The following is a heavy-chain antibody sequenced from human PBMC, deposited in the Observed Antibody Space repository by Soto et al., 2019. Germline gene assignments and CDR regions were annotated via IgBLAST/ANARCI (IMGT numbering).Heavy chain of an antibody. J-gene: IGHJ3*02. D-gene: IGHD6-6*01. CDR1: GYTFTSYD. CDR2: MNPNSGNT. CDR3: ARAGAGYSSSSKDDDAFDI. Sequence: QVQLVQSGAEVKKPGASVKVSCKASGYTFTSYDINWVRQATGQGLGWMGWMNPNSGNTGYAQKFQGRVTMTRNTSISTAYMELSNLRSEDTAVYYCARAGAGYSSSSKDDDAFDIWGQGTMVTVSS. V-gene: IGHV1-8*01.